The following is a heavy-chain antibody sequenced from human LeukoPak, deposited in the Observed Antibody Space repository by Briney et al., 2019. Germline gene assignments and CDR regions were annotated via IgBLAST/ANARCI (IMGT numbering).Heavy chain of an antibody. Sequence: GESLKISCKGSGYSFSKYWIGWVRQMPGKDLEWMGIIYPRDSNTKISPSSQGQVTISADRSTSTAYLQWSSLKASDSAIYYCARLGYSYGQGDYWGQGTLVTVSS. CDR3: ARLGYSYGQGDY. CDR1: GYSFSKYW. J-gene: IGHJ4*02. D-gene: IGHD5-18*01. V-gene: IGHV5-51*01. CDR2: IYPRDSNT.